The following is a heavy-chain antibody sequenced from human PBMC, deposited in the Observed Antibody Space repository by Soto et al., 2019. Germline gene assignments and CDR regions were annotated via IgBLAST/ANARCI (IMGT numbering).Heavy chain of an antibody. CDR2: IYYSGST. Sequence: SETLSLTCTVSGGSISRGGYYWSWIRQHPGKGLEWIGYIYYSGSTYYNPSLKSRVTISVDTSKNQFSLKLSSVTAADTAVYYCARARRSGAFYRGGDSLYYFDYWGQGTLVTVSS. CDR1: GGSISRGGYY. J-gene: IGHJ4*02. CDR3: ARARRSGAFYRGGDSLYYFDY. V-gene: IGHV4-31*03. D-gene: IGHD2-21*02.